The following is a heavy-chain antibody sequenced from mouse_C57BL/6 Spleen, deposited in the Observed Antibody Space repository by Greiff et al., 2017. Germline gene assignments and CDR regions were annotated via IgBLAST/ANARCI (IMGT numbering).Heavy chain of an antibody. Sequence: VQLQQSGPELVKPGASVKISCKASGYAFSSSWMNWVKQRPGKGLEWIGRIYPGDGDTNYNGKFKGKATLTADKSSSTAYMQLSSLTSEDSAVYFCARRDAEGYFDYWGQGTTLTVSS. J-gene: IGHJ2*01. CDR2: IYPGDGDT. CDR1: GYAFSSSW. CDR3: ARRDAEGYFDY. V-gene: IGHV1-82*01. D-gene: IGHD6-5*01.